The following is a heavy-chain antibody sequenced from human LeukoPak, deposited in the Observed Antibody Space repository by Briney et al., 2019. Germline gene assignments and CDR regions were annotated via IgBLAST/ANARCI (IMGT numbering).Heavy chain of an antibody. J-gene: IGHJ6*03. CDR2: ISSSGSTI. D-gene: IGHD3/OR15-3a*01. Sequence: GGSLRLSCAASGFTFSSYEMNWVRQAPGKGLEWVSYISSSGSTIYYADSVKGRFTISRDNAKNSVYLQMNSLRVEDTAPYYCARGFGLAYYYSMDVWGKGTTVTISS. V-gene: IGHV3-48*03. CDR1: GFTFSSYE. CDR3: ARGFGLAYYYSMDV.